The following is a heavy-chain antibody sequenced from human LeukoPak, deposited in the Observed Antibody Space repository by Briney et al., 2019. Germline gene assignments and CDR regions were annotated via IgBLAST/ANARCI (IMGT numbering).Heavy chain of an antibody. CDR2: IIGDGTTT. Sequence: GGSLRLSCAASGFTFSTYWIAWVRQGPGKGLVWVSLIIGDGTTTTYADSVKGRFTVPRDNAKNTAYLQMNSLRAEDTAVYYCARDYAGSPDYWGQGTLVTVSS. CDR3: ARDYAGSPDY. J-gene: IGHJ4*02. V-gene: IGHV3-74*01. D-gene: IGHD3-10*01. CDR1: GFTFSTYW.